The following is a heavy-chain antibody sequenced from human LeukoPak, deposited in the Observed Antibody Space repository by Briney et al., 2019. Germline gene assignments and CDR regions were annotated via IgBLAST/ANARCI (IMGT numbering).Heavy chain of an antibody. CDR1: GGTFSSYA. V-gene: IGHV1-69*13. J-gene: IGHJ3*02. CDR3: AKIVDYGGYDAFDI. CDR2: IIPIFGTA. D-gene: IGHD4-23*01. Sequence: EASVKVSCKASGGTFSSYAISWVRQAPGQGLEWMGGIIPIFGTANYAQKFQGRVTITADESTSTAYMELSSLRSEDTAVYYCAKIVDYGGYDAFDIWGQGTMVTVSS.